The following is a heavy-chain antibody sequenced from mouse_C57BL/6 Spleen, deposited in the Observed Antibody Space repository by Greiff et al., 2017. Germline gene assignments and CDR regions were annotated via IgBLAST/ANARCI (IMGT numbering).Heavy chain of an antibody. CDR3: TRGRYYGTVFDY. J-gene: IGHJ2*01. D-gene: IGHD1-1*01. CDR1: GFTFSSYA. Sequence: EVMLVESGEGLVKPGGSLKLSCAASGFTFSSYAMSWVRQTPEKRLEWVAYISSGGDYLYYADTVKGRFTISRDDARNTLYLQMSSLKSEDTAMYYCTRGRYYGTVFDYWGQGTTLTVSS. V-gene: IGHV5-9-1*02. CDR2: ISSGGDYL.